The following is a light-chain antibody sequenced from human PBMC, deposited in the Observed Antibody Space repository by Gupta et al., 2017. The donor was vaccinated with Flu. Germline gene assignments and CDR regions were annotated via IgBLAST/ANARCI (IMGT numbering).Light chain of an antibody. CDR3: LLAYNDVWV. CDR2: DAS. Sequence: QAVVTQESSLTVSPGGTVPLTCGSSTGTVTSHHYPYWFQQKPGQAPRTLIYDASNKHSWTPARFSGSLLGGKAALTLSGAQAEDEADYYCLLAYNDVWVFGGGTRLTVL. V-gene: IGLV7-46*01. CDR1: TGTVTSHHY. J-gene: IGLJ2*01.